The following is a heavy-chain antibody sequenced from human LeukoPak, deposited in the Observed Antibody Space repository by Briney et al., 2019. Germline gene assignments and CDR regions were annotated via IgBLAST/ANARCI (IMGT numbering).Heavy chain of an antibody. CDR2: MNPNSGDT. CDR1: GYTFTSYD. Sequence: ASVKVSCKASGYTFTSYDINWVRQATGQGLEWMGYMNPNSGDTGYAQKFQGRVTMTRDMSTSTDYMELSSLRSEDTAVYYCARDNSVGDTAWWFDPWGQGTLVTVSS. J-gene: IGHJ5*02. CDR3: ARDNSVGDTAWWFDP. D-gene: IGHD1-26*01. V-gene: IGHV1-8*02.